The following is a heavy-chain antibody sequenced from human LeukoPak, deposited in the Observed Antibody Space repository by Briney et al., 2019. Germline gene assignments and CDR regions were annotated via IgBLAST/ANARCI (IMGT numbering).Heavy chain of an antibody. V-gene: IGHV5-51*01. Sequence: GESLKISYKGSGYSFTSYWIGWVRQMPGKGLEWMGIIYPGDSDTRYSPSFQGQVTISADKSISTAYLQWSSLKASDTAMYYCARQGYYGSAGYYYYGMDVWGQGTTVTVSS. CDR1: GYSFTSYW. J-gene: IGHJ6*02. CDR3: ARQGYYGSAGYYYYGMDV. CDR2: IYPGDSDT. D-gene: IGHD3-10*01.